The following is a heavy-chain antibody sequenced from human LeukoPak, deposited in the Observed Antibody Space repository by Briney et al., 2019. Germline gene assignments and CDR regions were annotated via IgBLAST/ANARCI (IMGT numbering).Heavy chain of an antibody. CDR2: IYYSGST. CDR1: GGSLSSSSYY. J-gene: IGHJ4*02. CDR3: ARDGYNLAFDY. D-gene: IGHD5-24*01. Sequence: PSETLSLTCTVSGGSLSSSSYYWGWLRQPPGKGLEWVGSIYYSGSTYYNPSLKSRVTISVDTSKNQFSLKLSSVTAADTAVYYCARDGYNLAFDYWGQGTLVTVSS. V-gene: IGHV4-39*07.